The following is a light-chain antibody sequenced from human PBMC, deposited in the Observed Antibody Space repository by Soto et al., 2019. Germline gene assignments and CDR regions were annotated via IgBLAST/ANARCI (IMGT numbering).Light chain of an antibody. Sequence: DIQMTQSPSTLSASVGDRVTITCRASQSISSWLAWYQQKPGKAPKLLIYKAFSLESGVPSRFSGSGSGTEFTLTISSLQPDDFATYYCQQYNIYLWTFGQGTKLEI. CDR1: QSISSW. CDR3: QQYNIYLWT. J-gene: IGKJ2*02. V-gene: IGKV1-5*03. CDR2: KAF.